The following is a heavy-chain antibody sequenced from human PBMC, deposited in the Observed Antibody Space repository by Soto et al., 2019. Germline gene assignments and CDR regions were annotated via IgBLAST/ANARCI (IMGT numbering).Heavy chain of an antibody. Sequence: GGSLRLSCAASGFTFSSYAMSWVRQAPGKGLEWVSAISGSGGSTYYADSVKGRFTISRDNSKNTLYLQMNSLRAKDTAVYYCAKALGATPWFDPWGQGTLVTVSS. V-gene: IGHV3-23*01. CDR3: AKALGATPWFDP. D-gene: IGHD1-26*01. J-gene: IGHJ5*02. CDR1: GFTFSSYA. CDR2: ISGSGGST.